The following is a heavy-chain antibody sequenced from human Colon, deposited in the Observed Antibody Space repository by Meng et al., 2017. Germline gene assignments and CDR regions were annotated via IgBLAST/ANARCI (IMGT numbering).Heavy chain of an antibody. J-gene: IGHJ5*02. CDR1: GFTFNNYY. V-gene: IGHV3-7*01. CDR2: IKQDASEK. CDR3: ARDSQGPRT. Sequence: EVELVGSGGGLVQPGGSLRLSCAASGFTFNNYYISWVRQAPGKGLEWVANIKQDASEKNFVDSVKGRFSIFRDNVKNSVYLQMDSLRVEDTAVYYCARDSQGPRTWGQGTLVTVSS.